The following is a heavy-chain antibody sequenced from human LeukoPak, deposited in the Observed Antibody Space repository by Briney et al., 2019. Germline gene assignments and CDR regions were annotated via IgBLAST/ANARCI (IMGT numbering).Heavy chain of an antibody. D-gene: IGHD6-6*01. CDR1: GFTFSSYW. Sequence: GGSLRLSCAASGFTFSSYWMHWVRQAPGTGLGWVSRINSDGSSTSYADSVRGRFSISRDNAKNTLYLQMNSLRAEDTAVYYCARGLSGYASSLGYWGQGTLVTVSA. CDR2: INSDGSST. V-gene: IGHV3-74*01. J-gene: IGHJ4*02. CDR3: ARGLSGYASSLGY.